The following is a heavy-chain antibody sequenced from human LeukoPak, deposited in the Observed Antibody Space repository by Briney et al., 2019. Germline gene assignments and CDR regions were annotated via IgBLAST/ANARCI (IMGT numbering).Heavy chain of an antibody. Sequence: ASVKVSCKASGGTFSSYAISWVRQAPGQGLEWMGWINPNSGVTKYAQKFQGRVTMTRDTSISTAYMELSRLRSDDTAVYYCARDSAPWRFGELLTSDYFDYWGQGTLVTVSS. J-gene: IGHJ4*02. V-gene: IGHV1-2*02. CDR3: ARDSAPWRFGELLTSDYFDY. D-gene: IGHD3-10*01. CDR2: INPNSGVT. CDR1: GGTFSSYA.